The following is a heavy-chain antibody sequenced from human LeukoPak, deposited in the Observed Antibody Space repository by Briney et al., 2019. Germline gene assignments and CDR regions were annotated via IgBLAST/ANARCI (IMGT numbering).Heavy chain of an antibody. V-gene: IGHV1-2*02. CDR1: GYTFTGYY. Sequence: ASVKVSCKASGYTFTGYYMHWVRQAPGQGLEWMGWINPNRGGTNYAQKFQGRGTMTRDTSISTAYMELSRLRSDDTAVYYCARDEVGATLCYWGQGTLVTVSS. D-gene: IGHD1-26*01. CDR2: INPNRGGT. CDR3: ARDEVGATLCY. J-gene: IGHJ4*02.